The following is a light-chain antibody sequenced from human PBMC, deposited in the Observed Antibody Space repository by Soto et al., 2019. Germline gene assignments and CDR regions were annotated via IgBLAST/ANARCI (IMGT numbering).Light chain of an antibody. CDR1: QSVSSSY. J-gene: IGKJ1*01. CDR2: GAS. Sequence: EIVLTQSPGTLSLSPGERATLSCRASQSVSSSYLAWYQQKPGQAPRLLMYGASSRATGIPDRFSGSGSGTDFTLTISRLEPEDFAVFYCHQCDSSPWTFGQGTKVDI. V-gene: IGKV3-20*01. CDR3: HQCDSSPWT.